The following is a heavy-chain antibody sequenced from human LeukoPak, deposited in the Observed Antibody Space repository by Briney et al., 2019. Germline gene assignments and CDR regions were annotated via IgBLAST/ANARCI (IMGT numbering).Heavy chain of an antibody. CDR2: IIPIFGTA. D-gene: IGHD5-12*01. CDR3: ARVKVATITYYYYYYGMDV. Sequence: SVKVSCKASGYTFTNYAMNWVRQAPGQGLEWMGGIIPIFGTANYAQKFQGRVTITADESTSTAYMELSSLRSEDTAVYYCARVKVATITYYYYYYGMDVWGQGTTVTVSS. V-gene: IGHV1-69*13. CDR1: GYTFTNYA. J-gene: IGHJ6*02.